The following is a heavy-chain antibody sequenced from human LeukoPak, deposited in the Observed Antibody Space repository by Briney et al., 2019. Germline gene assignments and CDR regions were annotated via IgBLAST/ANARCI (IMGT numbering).Heavy chain of an antibody. CDR2: ISYDGSNK. Sequence: PGRSLRLSCAASGFTFSSYGMHWVRQAPGKGLEWVAVISYDGSNKYYADSVKGRFTISRDNSKNTLYLQTNSLRAEDTAVYYCAKEYCSSTSCYFDYWGQGTLVTVSS. V-gene: IGHV3-30*18. D-gene: IGHD2-2*01. J-gene: IGHJ4*02. CDR3: AKEYCSSTSCYFDY. CDR1: GFTFSSYG.